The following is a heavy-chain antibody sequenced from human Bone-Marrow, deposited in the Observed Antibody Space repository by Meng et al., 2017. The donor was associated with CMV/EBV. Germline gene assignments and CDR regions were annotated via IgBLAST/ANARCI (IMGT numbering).Heavy chain of an antibody. CDR3: ARGRGYGDARWFDP. V-gene: IGHV1-18*04. CDR2: INAHSGNT. J-gene: IGHJ5*02. Sequence: ASVKVSCTASGYTFPGYYMHWVRPAPGQGLEWMGWINAHSGNTKYAQKVQDRVTMTTDTSTTTTYMELRSLRSDDTAVYYCARGRGYGDARWFDPWGQGALVTVSS. D-gene: IGHD4-17*01. CDR1: GYTFPGYY.